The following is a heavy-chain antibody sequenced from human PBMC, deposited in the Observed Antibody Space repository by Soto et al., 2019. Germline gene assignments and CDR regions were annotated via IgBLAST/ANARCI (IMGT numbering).Heavy chain of an antibody. V-gene: IGHV1-69*01. Sequence: QVQLVQSGAEVKKPGSSVKVSCKASGGTFSSYAISWVRQAPGQGLEWMGGIIPIFGTANYAQKFQGRVTITADESTSTGYMELSSLRSEDTAVYYCARGRHTLRYFAWLYGNWFDPWGQGTLVTVSS. CDR1: GGTFSSYA. D-gene: IGHD3-9*01. CDR2: IIPIFGTA. J-gene: IGHJ5*02. CDR3: ARGRHTLRYFAWLYGNWFDP.